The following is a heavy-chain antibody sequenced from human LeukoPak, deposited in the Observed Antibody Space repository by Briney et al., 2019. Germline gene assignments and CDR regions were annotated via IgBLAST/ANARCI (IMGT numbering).Heavy chain of an antibody. Sequence: PGGSLRLSCAASGFTFSSYGMHWVRQASGKGLEWVAVISYDGSNKYYADSVKGRFTISRDNSKNTLYLQMNSLRAEDTAVYYCAKDIRYFDWQFDYWGQGTLVTVSS. CDR2: ISYDGSNK. CDR3: AKDIRYFDWQFDY. J-gene: IGHJ4*02. D-gene: IGHD3-9*01. V-gene: IGHV3-30*18. CDR1: GFTFSSYG.